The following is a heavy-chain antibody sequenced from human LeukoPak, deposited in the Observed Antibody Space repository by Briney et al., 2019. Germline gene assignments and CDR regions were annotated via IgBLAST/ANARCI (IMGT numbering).Heavy chain of an antibody. CDR1: GGTFSSYA. Sequence: GASVKVSCKASGGTFSSYAISWVRQAPGQGLEWMGGIIPIFGTANYAQKFQGRVTITADESTSTAYMELSSLRSEDTAVYYCARTNRNSSSWLTPNAYYYYGMDVWGQGTTVTVSS. V-gene: IGHV1-69*13. CDR3: ARTNRNSSSWLTPNAYYYYGMDV. D-gene: IGHD6-13*01. CDR2: IIPIFGTA. J-gene: IGHJ6*02.